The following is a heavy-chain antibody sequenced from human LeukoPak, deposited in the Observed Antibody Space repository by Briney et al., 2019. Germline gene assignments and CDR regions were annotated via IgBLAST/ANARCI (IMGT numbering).Heavy chain of an antibody. V-gene: IGHV3-23*01. CDR1: GFTLTSYA. CDR3: AKGTATSCYTGFDH. J-gene: IGHJ4*02. CDR2: ISGDGGST. D-gene: IGHD2-2*02. Sequence: AGGSLRLSCAASGFTLTSYAMNWVRQTPGKGLEWVSVISGDGGSTFYADSVNGRFTISRDNSKNTLFLQMNSLRADDTALYYCAKGTATSCYTGFDHWGQGTLVTVSS.